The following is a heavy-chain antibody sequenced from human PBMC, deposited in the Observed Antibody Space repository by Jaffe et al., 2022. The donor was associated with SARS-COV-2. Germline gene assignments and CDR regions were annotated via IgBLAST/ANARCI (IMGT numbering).Heavy chain of an antibody. Sequence: EVQLVESGGGLVQPGGSLRLSCAASGFIVSSHYMSWVRQVPGKGLEWVSVINNGGTTYYADSVKGRFTISRDNSKNTLYLQMNSLRTEDTAVYYCARGLPVTGPNLPMNYWGQGTLVTVSS. V-gene: IGHV3-66*02. J-gene: IGHJ4*02. D-gene: IGHD6-19*01. CDR2: INNGGTT. CDR3: ARGLPVTGPNLPMNY. CDR1: GFIVSSHY.